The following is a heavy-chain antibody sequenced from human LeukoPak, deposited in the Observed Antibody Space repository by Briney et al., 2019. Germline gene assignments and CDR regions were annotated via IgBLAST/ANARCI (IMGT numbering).Heavy chain of an antibody. J-gene: IGHJ4*02. CDR3: ARANTYGSAQYHFDS. D-gene: IGHD4-17*01. CDR1: GDTFSNSA. Sequence: SVKVSCKASGDTFSNSAINWVRQAPGQGLEWMGRIIPILGITDYAQKFQARVTIIADKSTSTADMELTSLKSEDTAVYYCARANTYGSAQYHFDSWGQGTLVTVSA. CDR2: IIPILGIT. V-gene: IGHV1-69*04.